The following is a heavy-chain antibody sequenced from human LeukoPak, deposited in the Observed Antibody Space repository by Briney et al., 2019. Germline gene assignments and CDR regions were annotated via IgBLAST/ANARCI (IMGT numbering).Heavy chain of an antibody. CDR2: IAAGYGNT. J-gene: IGHJ4*02. V-gene: IGHV1-3*01. CDR3: ARPDTSLGSPFDY. CDR1: GYRFLSYT. Sequence: ASVKVSCKASGYRFLSYTIHWVRQAPVQGLEWMGWIAAGYGNTRYSQKFQGRVTFTRDTSAATVFMELSTLRSEDTAVYFCARPDTSLGSPFDYWGQGTRVTVSS. D-gene: IGHD1-14*01.